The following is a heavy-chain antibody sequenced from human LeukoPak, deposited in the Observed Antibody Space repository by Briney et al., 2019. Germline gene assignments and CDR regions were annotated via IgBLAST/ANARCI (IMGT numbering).Heavy chain of an antibody. CDR3: ARLSPSIAVRPYFFDF. Sequence: GESLKISCKGSGYSFTSYWIGWARQMPGKGLEWMGIIYPGDSDTRYSPSFQGQVTISADKSISTAYLQWSSLKASDIAMYYCARLSPSIAVRPYFFDFWGQGTLVTVSS. V-gene: IGHV5-51*01. CDR1: GYSFTSYW. J-gene: IGHJ4*02. CDR2: IYPGDSDT. D-gene: IGHD6-6*01.